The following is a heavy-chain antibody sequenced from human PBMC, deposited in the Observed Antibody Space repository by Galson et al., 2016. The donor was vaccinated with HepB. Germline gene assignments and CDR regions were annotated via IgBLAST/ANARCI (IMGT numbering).Heavy chain of an antibody. D-gene: IGHD3-3*01. CDR1: GGSISSSSYY. J-gene: IGHJ5*02. CDR2: IYYSGST. CDR3: ASPYTYYNFWSAHSNWFDP. V-gene: IGHV4-39*01. Sequence: SETLSLTCTVSGGSISSSSYYWGWIRQPPGKGLEWIGSIYYSGSTYYNPSLKSRVTISVDTSKNQFSLKLSSVTAADTAVYYCASPYTYYNFWSAHSNWFDPWGQGTLVTVSS.